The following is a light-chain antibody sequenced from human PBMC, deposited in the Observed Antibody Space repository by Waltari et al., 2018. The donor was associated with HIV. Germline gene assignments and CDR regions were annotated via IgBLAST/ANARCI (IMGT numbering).Light chain of an antibody. Sequence: AIRMTQSPSSLSASTGDRVTISCRASQEIGTYLAWYQHKPGKVPELLMYSASTLQSGLPSRFNGSGSGTDFTLTIDCLQSEDFATYYCQQYYSYPQAFGHGTKLEIK. CDR2: SAS. CDR3: QQYYSYPQA. CDR1: QEIGTY. V-gene: IGKV1-8*01. J-gene: IGKJ2*01.